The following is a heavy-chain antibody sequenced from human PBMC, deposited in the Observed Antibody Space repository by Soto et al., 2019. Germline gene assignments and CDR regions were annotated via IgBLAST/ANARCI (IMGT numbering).Heavy chain of an antibody. D-gene: IGHD5-12*01. CDR3: ARGADIVATIGLDY. CDR1: GGSFSGDY. Sequence: QVRLQQWGAGLLKPSETLSLTCAVYGGSFSGDYWSWIRQPPGKGLEWIGEISHSGSTNYNPSLKSRVTISVDTSKNQFSLKLNSVTAADTAVYYCARGADIVATIGLDYWGQGTLVTVSS. J-gene: IGHJ4*02. V-gene: IGHV4-34*01. CDR2: ISHSGST.